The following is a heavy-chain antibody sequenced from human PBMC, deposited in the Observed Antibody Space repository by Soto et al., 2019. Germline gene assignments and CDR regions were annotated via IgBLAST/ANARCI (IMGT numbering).Heavy chain of an antibody. V-gene: IGHV1-18*04. CDR3: AREAGSGSYYPEDY. J-gene: IGHJ4*02. Sequence: QVQLVQSGAEVKKPGASVRVSCKASGYTFINYGISWVRQAPGRGLEWMGWISVYDGRTDYPQNYQGRVTITRDTSTSTVYMEVRSLRSDDTAIYYCAREAGSGSYYPEDYWGQGTLITVSS. D-gene: IGHD1-26*01. CDR2: ISVYDGRT. CDR1: GYTFINYG.